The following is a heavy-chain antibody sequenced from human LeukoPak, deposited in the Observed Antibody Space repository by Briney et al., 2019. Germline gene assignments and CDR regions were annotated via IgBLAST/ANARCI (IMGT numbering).Heavy chain of an antibody. J-gene: IGHJ4*02. D-gene: IGHD6-13*01. V-gene: IGHV4-39*01. CDR2: IYYTGST. CDR3: ARRGSAAGTGFDY. Sequence: PSETLSLTCTVSSGTISSSSYFWGWIRQPPGNGLEWIGNIYYTGSTHYNPSLKSRLTISVDTSKNQFSLKLSSVTAADTAVYYCARRGSAAGTGFDYWGQGTLVTVSS. CDR1: SGTISSSSYF.